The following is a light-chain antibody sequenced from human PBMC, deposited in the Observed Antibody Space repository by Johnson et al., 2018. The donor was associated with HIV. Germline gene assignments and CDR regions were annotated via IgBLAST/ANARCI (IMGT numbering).Light chain of an antibody. J-gene: IGLJ1*01. CDR1: SSNIGNNY. CDR2: DTD. CDR3: GTWDNSLSAPRYV. Sequence: QSVLTQPPSVSAAPGQKVTISCSGSSSNIGNNYVSWYQQLPGTAPKLLIHDTDERPPGIPDRFSGSKSGTSATLGITGLQTGDEADYYCGTWDNSLSAPRYVFGTGTKVTVL. V-gene: IGLV1-51*01.